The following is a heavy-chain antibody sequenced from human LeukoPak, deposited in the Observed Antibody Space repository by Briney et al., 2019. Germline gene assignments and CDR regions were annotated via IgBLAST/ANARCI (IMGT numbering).Heavy chain of an antibody. V-gene: IGHV1-2*02. Sequence: ASVKVSCKASGYTFTGYYMHWVRQAPGQGLEWMGWINPNSGGTNYAQKFQGRVTMTRDTSISTAYMELSRLRSDDTAVYYCARVRRITGTWAYFDYWGQRTLVTVSS. J-gene: IGHJ4*02. CDR3: ARVRRITGTWAYFDY. CDR1: GYTFTGYY. CDR2: INPNSGGT. D-gene: IGHD1-7*01.